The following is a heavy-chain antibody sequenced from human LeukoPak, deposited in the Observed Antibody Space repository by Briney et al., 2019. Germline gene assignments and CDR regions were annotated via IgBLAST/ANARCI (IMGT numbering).Heavy chain of an antibody. Sequence: PSETLSLTCTVSGGSISSSSYYWGWIRQPPGKGLEWIGRIYTSGSTNYNPSLKSRVTMSVDTSKNQFSLKLSSVTAADTAVYYCARATTPPGAIDYWGQGTLVTVSS. CDR1: GGSISSSSYY. CDR2: IYTSGST. D-gene: IGHD1-26*01. V-gene: IGHV4-61*05. CDR3: ARATTPPGAIDY. J-gene: IGHJ4*02.